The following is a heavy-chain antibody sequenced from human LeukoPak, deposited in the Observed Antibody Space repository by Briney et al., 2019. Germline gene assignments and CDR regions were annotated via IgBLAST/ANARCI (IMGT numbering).Heavy chain of an antibody. V-gene: IGHV3-21*01. J-gene: IGHJ4*02. CDR3: ASHYGSGSSPFDH. D-gene: IGHD3-10*01. Sequence: PGGSLRLSCAASGFTFSNAWMSWVRQAPGKGLEWVSSISRSNSFIYYADSVKGRFTISRDDARNSLYLQMNSLRAEDTAVYYCASHYGSGSSPFDHWGQGTLVTVST. CDR2: ISRSNSFI. CDR1: GFTFSNAW.